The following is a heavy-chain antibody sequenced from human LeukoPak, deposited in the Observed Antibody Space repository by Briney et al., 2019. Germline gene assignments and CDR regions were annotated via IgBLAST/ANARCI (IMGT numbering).Heavy chain of an antibody. D-gene: IGHD3-22*01. CDR1: GYSIGSGYY. CDR2: LYHGGVT. Sequence: SETLSLTCSVSGYSIGSGYYWGWIRQSPGVGLEWIGSLYHGGVTYYNPSLKSRVTISEDTSKNQFSLNLGSVTAADTAVYYCARADELYYDNSGYYSDPYLDYWGQGILVTVSS. J-gene: IGHJ4*02. V-gene: IGHV4-38-2*02. CDR3: ARADELYYDNSGYYSDPYLDY.